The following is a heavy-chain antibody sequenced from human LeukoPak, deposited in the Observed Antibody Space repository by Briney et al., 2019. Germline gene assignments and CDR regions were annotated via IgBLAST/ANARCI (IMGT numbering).Heavy chain of an antibody. CDR3: LAPAVYNWFDP. CDR1: GYTLTELS. CDR2: FGPEDGEK. J-gene: IGHJ5*02. Sequence: ASVKVSCMVSGYTLTELSMHWVRQAPGKGREWMGGFGPEDGEKIYAQKLQGRVTMTEETSTDKAYMSLNNLRSEDTPVCFFLAPAVYNWFDPWGQGTLVTVSS. V-gene: IGHV1-24*01.